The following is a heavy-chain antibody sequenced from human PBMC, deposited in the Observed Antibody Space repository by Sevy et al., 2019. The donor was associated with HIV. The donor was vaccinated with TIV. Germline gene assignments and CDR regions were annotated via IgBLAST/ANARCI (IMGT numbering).Heavy chain of an antibody. Sequence: EGSLRLSCAASGFTFSDYYMSWIRQAPGKGLEWVSYISSSGSTIYYADSVKGRFTISRDNAKNSLYLQMNSLRAEDTAVYYCARVDGSGSYYAPYYYYMDVWGKGTTVTVSS. CDR1: GFTFSDYY. CDR2: ISSSGSTI. V-gene: IGHV3-11*04. D-gene: IGHD3-10*01. J-gene: IGHJ6*03. CDR3: ARVDGSGSYYAPYYYYMDV.